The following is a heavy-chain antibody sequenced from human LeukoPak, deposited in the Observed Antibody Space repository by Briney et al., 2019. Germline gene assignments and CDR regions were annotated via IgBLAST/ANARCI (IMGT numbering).Heavy chain of an antibody. CDR3: SRRFCSSTSCFLFDP. D-gene: IGHD2-2*01. Sequence: GGSLKISCKGSGYSFTSYWIGWVRQMPGKGLEWMGIIYPGDSDTRYSPSFQGQVTISADKSISTDYLQWRSLKASDTAMYYCSRRFCSSTSCFLFDPWGQGTLVTVSS. CDR1: GYSFTSYW. V-gene: IGHV5-51*01. CDR2: IYPGDSDT. J-gene: IGHJ5*02.